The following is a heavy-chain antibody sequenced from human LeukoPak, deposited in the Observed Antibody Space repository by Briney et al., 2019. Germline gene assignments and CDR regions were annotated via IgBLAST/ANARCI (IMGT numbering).Heavy chain of an antibody. CDR3: ARDPGDGYGEYYYYYYMDV. D-gene: IGHD4-17*01. CDR1: GYTFTSYY. V-gene: IGHV1-46*01. Sequence: GASVKVSCKASGYTFTSYYMHWVRQAPGQGLEWMGLINPSGGSTSYAQKFQGRVTMTRDTSTSTVYMELSSLRSEDTAVYYCARDPGDGYGEYYYYYYMDVWGKGTTVTVSS. CDR2: INPSGGST. J-gene: IGHJ6*03.